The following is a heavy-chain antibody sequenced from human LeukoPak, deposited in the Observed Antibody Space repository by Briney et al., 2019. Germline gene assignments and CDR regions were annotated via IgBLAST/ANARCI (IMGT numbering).Heavy chain of an antibody. CDR1: GFTFSNAW. J-gene: IGHJ4*02. V-gene: IGHV3-15*01. D-gene: IGHD6-19*01. CDR3: AKSGYSSGWHVIDY. CDR2: IKSKTDGGTT. Sequence: GGSLRLSCAASGFTFSNAWMSWVRQAPGKGLEWVGRIKSKTDGGTTDYAAPVKGRFTISRDDSKNTLYLQMNSLRAEDTAVYYCAKSGYSSGWHVIDYWGQGTLVTVSS.